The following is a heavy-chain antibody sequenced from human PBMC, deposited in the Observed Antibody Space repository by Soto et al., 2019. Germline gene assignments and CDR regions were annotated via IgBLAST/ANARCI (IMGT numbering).Heavy chain of an antibody. Sequence: ASVKVSCKASGYTFTSYGISWVRQAPGQGLEWMGWISAYNGNTNYAQRLQGRVTMTTDTSTSTAYMELRSLRSDDTAVYYCAREETYYYGSGSRLYYYYYYGMDVWGQGTTVTVPS. J-gene: IGHJ6*02. V-gene: IGHV1-18*01. CDR3: AREETYYYGSGSRLYYYYYYGMDV. D-gene: IGHD3-10*01. CDR2: ISAYNGNT. CDR1: GYTFTSYG.